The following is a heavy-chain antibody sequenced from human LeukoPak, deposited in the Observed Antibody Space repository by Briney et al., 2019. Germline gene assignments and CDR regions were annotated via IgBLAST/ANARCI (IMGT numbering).Heavy chain of an antibody. CDR2: INQDGSQK. CDR3: ARGTYNNFP. Sequence: GGSLRLSCTASGFTFSNYWITWVRQAPGKGLDWAAHINQDGSQKHYVDSVRGRFSISKDNAKNSLYLQMNSLRAEDTAVYYCARGTYNNFPWGQGTLVTVSS. J-gene: IGHJ5*02. V-gene: IGHV3-7*03. D-gene: IGHD1-1*01. CDR1: GFTFSNYW.